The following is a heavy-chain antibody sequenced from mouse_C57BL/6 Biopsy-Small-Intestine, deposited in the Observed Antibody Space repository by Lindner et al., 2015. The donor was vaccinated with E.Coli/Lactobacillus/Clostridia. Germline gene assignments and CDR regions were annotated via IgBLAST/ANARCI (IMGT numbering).Heavy chain of an antibody. CDR1: GYAFSSHW. CDR2: IYPGDGDT. J-gene: IGHJ1*03. CDR3: AREDYGSSHWYFDV. D-gene: IGHD1-1*01. V-gene: IGHV1-80*01. Sequence: VQLQESGAELVKPGASVKISCKASGYAFSSHWMNWVKQRPGKGLEWIGQIYPGDGDTKNNGKFKGKATLTADKSSSTAYMQLSSLTSEDSAVYFCAREDYGSSHWYFDVWGTGTTVTVSS.